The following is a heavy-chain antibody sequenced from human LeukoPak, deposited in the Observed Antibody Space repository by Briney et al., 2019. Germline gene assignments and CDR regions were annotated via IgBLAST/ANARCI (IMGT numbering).Heavy chain of an antibody. J-gene: IGHJ4*02. Sequence: GGPLRLSCIASGFIFSNYAMSWVRQAPGKGLEWVSIITGSGGGSYYADSVKGRFTLSRDNSKNTLYLQMNSLRAEDTAVYFCAKKSLWSGPFDYWGQGTLVTVFS. CDR3: AKKSLWSGPFDY. CDR2: ITGSGGGS. D-gene: IGHD3-3*01. CDR1: GFIFSNYA. V-gene: IGHV3-23*01.